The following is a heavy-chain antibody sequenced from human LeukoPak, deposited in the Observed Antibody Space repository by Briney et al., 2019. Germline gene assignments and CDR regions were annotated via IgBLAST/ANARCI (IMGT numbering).Heavy chain of an antibody. CDR2: ISYDGSNK. V-gene: IGHV3-30*04. CDR1: GFTFSSYA. Sequence: GGSLRLSCAASGFTFSSYAMHWVRQAPGKGLEWVAVISYDGSNKYYADSVKGRFTISRDNSKNTLYLQMNSLRAEDTALYYCAKEGSSWSTFDYWGQGTLVTVSS. CDR3: AKEGSSWSTFDY. J-gene: IGHJ4*02. D-gene: IGHD6-13*01.